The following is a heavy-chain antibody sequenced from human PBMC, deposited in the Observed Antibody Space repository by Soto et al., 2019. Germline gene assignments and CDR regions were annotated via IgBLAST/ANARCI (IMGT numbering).Heavy chain of an antibody. CDR3: ATSQLGEYFDN. J-gene: IGHJ4*02. D-gene: IGHD1-1*01. Sequence: PSETLSLTCDVSGDSISSSLWWSWVRQTPGKGLEWIGEICHSGSINYNPSLKSRVTISADRSKNQFSLTLTAVTAADTAVYYCATSQLGEYFDNWGQGTLVTVSS. CDR1: GDSISSSLW. CDR2: ICHSGSI. V-gene: IGHV4-4*02.